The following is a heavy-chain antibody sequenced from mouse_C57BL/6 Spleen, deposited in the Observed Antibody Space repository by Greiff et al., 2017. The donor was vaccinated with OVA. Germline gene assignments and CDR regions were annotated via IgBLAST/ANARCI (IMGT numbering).Heavy chain of an antibody. CDR2: FYPGSGSI. Sequence: VKLQESGAELVKPGASVKLSCKASGYTFTEYTIHWVKQRSGQGLEWIGWFYPGSGSIKYNEKFKDKATLTADKSSSTVYMELSRLTSEDSAVYFCARHGPHYYGSSSYYAMDYWGQGTSVTVSS. CDR1: GYTFTEYT. J-gene: IGHJ4*01. V-gene: IGHV1-62-2*01. CDR3: ARHGPHYYGSSSYYAMDY. D-gene: IGHD1-1*01.